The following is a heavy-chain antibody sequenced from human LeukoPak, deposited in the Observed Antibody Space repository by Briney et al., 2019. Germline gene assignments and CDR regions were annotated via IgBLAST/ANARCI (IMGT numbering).Heavy chain of an antibody. CDR1: GFTLSSYA. CDR3: ARDQTSRSSTSCFADY. D-gene: IGHD2-2*01. CDR2: IWYDGSNK. V-gene: IGHV3-33*08. Sequence: SGGSLRLSCAASGFTLSSYAMTWVRQAPGKGLEWVAVIWYDGSNKYYVGSVKGRFTISRDNSKNTLFLQMDSLRAEDTAVYYCARDQTSRSSTSCFADYWGQGTLVTVSS. J-gene: IGHJ4*02.